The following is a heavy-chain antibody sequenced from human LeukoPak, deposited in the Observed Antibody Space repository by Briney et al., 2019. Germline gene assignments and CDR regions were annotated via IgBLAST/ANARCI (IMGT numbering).Heavy chain of an antibody. Sequence: GSLRLPCAASGFTSRNAWMSWVRQAPGKGLEWVGHIKSKVFGESTDYAAPVQGRFTMSRDDSKDTVDLQMNSLKIEDTAVYYCTTDAPSGSGELFGYWGQGTLVAVSS. CDR1: GFTSRNAW. CDR3: TTDAPSGSGELFGY. D-gene: IGHD3-10*01. CDR2: IKSKVFGEST. V-gene: IGHV3-15*01. J-gene: IGHJ4*02.